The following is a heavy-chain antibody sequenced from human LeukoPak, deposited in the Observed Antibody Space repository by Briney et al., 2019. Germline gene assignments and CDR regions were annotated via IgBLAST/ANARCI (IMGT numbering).Heavy chain of an antibody. CDR2: IDHTGTT. J-gene: IGHJ4*02. CDR1: GGSVTLTDYY. V-gene: IGHV4-38-2*02. Sequence: PSESLSLTCTVSGGSVTLTDYYWGWIRRPPGKGLEWIGTIDHTGTTYYNPSLKSRVTLSVDTSKNQFSLTLNSVTAADTAFYYCARNGGYGKFDYWGQGTLVTVSS. D-gene: IGHD1-26*01. CDR3: ARNGGYGKFDY.